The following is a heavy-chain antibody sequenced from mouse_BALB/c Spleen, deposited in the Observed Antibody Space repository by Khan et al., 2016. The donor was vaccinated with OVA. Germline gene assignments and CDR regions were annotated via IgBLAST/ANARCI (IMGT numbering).Heavy chain of an antibody. CDR1: GYTFTNYG. CDR2: INTYTGEP. Sequence: QIQLVQSGPELKKPGETVKISCKASGYTFTNYGMNWVKQAPGKGLKWMGWINTYTGEPTYADDFKGRFAFSLDTSASTAYLQINNLKNEDTATYVCARDDGYAYWGQGTLVTVSA. J-gene: IGHJ3*01. CDR3: ARDDGYAY. V-gene: IGHV9-3-1*01. D-gene: IGHD1-2*01.